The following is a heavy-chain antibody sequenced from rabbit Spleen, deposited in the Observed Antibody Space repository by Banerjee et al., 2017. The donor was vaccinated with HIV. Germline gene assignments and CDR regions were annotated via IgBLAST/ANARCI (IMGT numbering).Heavy chain of an antibody. CDR1: GFSFSDRDV. V-gene: IGHV1S45*01. CDR2: IYTGNVKT. Sequence: QEELEESGGGLVKPEGSLTLTCKASGFSFSDRDVMCWVRQAPGKGLEWIGCIYTGNVKTYYASWAKGRFTISKASSTKVTLQMTSLTAADTATYFCARDLVVVIGWNFSLWGQGTLVTVS. J-gene: IGHJ3*01. D-gene: IGHD8-1*01. CDR3: ARDLVVVIGWNFSL.